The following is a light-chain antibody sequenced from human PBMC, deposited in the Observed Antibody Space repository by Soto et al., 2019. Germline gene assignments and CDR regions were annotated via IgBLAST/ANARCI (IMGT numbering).Light chain of an antibody. CDR3: QQRSNWPAS. CDR1: QSVSGY. CDR2: DAS. Sequence: EIVLTQSPATLSLSPGNRATLSCRASQSVSGYLASYQQKPGQAPRLLIYDASNRATCIPARFSGSGSGTDFTLAITGLEPEDFAVYYCQQRSNWPASFGGGTKVEI. J-gene: IGKJ4*01. V-gene: IGKV3-11*01.